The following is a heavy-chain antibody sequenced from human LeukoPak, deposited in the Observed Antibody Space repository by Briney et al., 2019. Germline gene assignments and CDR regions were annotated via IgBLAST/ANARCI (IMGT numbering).Heavy chain of an antibody. J-gene: IGHJ4*02. V-gene: IGHV3-15*01. CDR1: GFTFSNAW. CDR3: TTIHRVCGADCYYY. Sequence: GGSLRLSCAASGFTFSNAWMSWVRQAPGKGLEWVGRIKSKTDGGTTDYAAPVKGRFTISRDDSKNTLYLQMNSLKTEDTAVYYCTTIHRVCGADCYYYWGQGTLVTVSS. CDR2: IKSKTDGGTT. D-gene: IGHD2-21*02.